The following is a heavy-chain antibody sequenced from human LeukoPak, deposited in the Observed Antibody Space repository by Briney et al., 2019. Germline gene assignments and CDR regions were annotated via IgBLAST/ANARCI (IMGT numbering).Heavy chain of an antibody. CDR3: ATGGMVRGVILPHAFDI. D-gene: IGHD3-10*01. CDR2: IYPGDSDT. CDR1: GYSFTSYW. V-gene: IGHV5-51*01. Sequence: LGESLKISCKGSGYSFTSYWIGCVRQMPGKGLEWMGIIYPGDSDTRYSPSFQGQVTISADKSISTAYLQWSSLKASDTAMYYCATGGMVRGVILPHAFDIWGQGTMVTVSS. J-gene: IGHJ3*02.